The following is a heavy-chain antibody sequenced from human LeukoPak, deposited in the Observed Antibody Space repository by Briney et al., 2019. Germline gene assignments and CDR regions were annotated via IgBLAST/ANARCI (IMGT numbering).Heavy chain of an antibody. Sequence: GGSLRLSCAASGFTFSSYSMNWVRQAPGKGLEWVSSISGSSSYIYYADSVKGRFTISRDNAKNSLYLQMNSLRAEDTAVYYCARGGSWPLIGAFDIWGQGTMVTVSS. CDR1: GFTFSSYS. J-gene: IGHJ3*02. CDR3: ARGGSWPLIGAFDI. V-gene: IGHV3-21*01. D-gene: IGHD3-10*01. CDR2: ISGSSSYI.